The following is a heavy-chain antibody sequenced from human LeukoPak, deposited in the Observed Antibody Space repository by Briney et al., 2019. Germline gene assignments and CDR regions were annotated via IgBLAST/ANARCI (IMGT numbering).Heavy chain of an antibody. CDR1: GGTFSSYA. CDR3: ARHEYSSSSPDY. CDR2: IIPIFGTA. J-gene: IGHJ4*02. D-gene: IGHD6-6*01. V-gene: IGHV1-69*05. Sequence: SVKVSCKASGGTFSSYAISWVRQAPGQGLEWMGGIIPIFGTANYAQKFQGRVTITTDESTSTAYMELISLRSEDTAVYYCARHEYSSSSPDYWGQGTLVTVSS.